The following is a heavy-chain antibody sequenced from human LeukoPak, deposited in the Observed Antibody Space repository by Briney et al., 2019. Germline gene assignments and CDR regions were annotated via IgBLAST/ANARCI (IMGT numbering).Heavy chain of an antibody. D-gene: IGHD7-27*01. Sequence: ASVKVSCKVSGYTLTELSMYWVRQAPGKGLEWMGGFDPEDGETIYAQKFQGRVTMTEDTSTDTAYMELSSLRSEDTAVYYCATPPGDWGSDYYFDYWGQGTLVTVSS. V-gene: IGHV1-24*01. J-gene: IGHJ4*02. CDR3: ATPPGDWGSDYYFDY. CDR2: FDPEDGET. CDR1: GYTLTELS.